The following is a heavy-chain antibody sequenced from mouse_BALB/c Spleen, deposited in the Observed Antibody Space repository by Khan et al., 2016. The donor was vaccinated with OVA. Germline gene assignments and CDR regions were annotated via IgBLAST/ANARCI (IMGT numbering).Heavy chain of an antibody. D-gene: IGHD2-14*01. V-gene: IGHV3-8*02. J-gene: IGHJ3*01. Sequence: EVQLQESGPSLVQPSQILSLTCSVTGASITSGFWRWIRTFPGNKLEYMGYMIYSGYTYYNPSLNGRSSITRHTSKNQHNHPLSSVTTEDTATYFGARSAYRDAFVYWGQGTLVTVSA. CDR1: GASITSGF. CDR3: ARSAYRDAFVY. CDR2: MIYSGYT.